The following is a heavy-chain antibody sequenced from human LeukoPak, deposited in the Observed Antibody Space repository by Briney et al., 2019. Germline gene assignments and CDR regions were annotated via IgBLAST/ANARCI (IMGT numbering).Heavy chain of an antibody. J-gene: IGHJ4*02. CDR1: GYTLTELS. CDR3: ASPGCSGGSCYYEGLDFDY. CDR2: FDPEDGET. D-gene: IGHD2-15*01. V-gene: IGHV1-24*01. Sequence: GASVKVSCEVSGYTLTELSMHWVRQAPGKGLEWMGGFDPEDGETIYAQKFQGRVTMTEDTSTDTAYMELSSLRSEDTAVYYCASPGCSGGSCYYEGLDFDYWGQGTLVTVSS.